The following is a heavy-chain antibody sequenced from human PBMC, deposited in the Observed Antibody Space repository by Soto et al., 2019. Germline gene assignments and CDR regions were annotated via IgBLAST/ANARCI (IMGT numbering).Heavy chain of an antibody. J-gene: IGHJ4*02. D-gene: IGHD2-21*01. CDR2: MNPDGSTR. Sequence: DVQLVESGGDLVQPGGSLRLSCEASGFTFSSNWMHWVRQGPGKGLVWVSRMNPDGSTRGYADSVKGRFTISRDNARNTEFLQMSSLRAEDTAVYYCARGGEVGAGQYYLDDSWGQGTLVTVSS. V-gene: IGHV3-74*01. CDR1: GFTFSSNW. CDR3: ARGGEVGAGQYYLDDS.